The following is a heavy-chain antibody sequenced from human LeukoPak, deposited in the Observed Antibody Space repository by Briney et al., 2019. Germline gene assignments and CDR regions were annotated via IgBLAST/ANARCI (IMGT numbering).Heavy chain of an antibody. CDR2: ISNGDT. J-gene: IGHJ5*02. D-gene: IGHD5-18*01. V-gene: IGHV4-59*01. CDR3: ARDKAHSYGRYFDP. Sequence: SETLSLTCSVAGGSISTYYWNWIRQTPGKGLEWIGHISNGDTDYNPSLKSRVTISVDTSKNQFSLRLTSVTAADTAVYYCARDKAHSYGRYFDPWGQGALVIVSS. CDR1: GGSISTYY.